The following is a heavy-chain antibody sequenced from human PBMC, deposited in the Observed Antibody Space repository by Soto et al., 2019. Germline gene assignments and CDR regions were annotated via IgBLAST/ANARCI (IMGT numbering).Heavy chain of an antibody. CDR2: INHSGST. D-gene: IGHD3-10*01. V-gene: IGHV4-34*01. Sequence: SETLSLTCAVYGGSFSGYYWSWIRQPPGKGLEWIGEINHSGSTNYNPSLKSRVTISVDTSKNHFSLRLTSVTAADTAVYYCAATLRGVWFDPWGQGTLVTVSS. CDR3: AATLRGVWFDP. CDR1: GGSFSGYY. J-gene: IGHJ5*02.